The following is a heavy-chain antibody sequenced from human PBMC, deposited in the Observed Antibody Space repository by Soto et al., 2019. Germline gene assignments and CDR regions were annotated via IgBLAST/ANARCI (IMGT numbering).Heavy chain of an antibody. Sequence: PGGSMRLSCAAAGVTFDDYAMHCVRQVPGKGLEWVSGINWNSGSIGYGDSVKGRFAISRDNAKNSLHLQMNSLSAEDTAFYYCVKDESINWYSGHFRHWGQGTLVTVSS. D-gene: IGHD6-13*01. J-gene: IGHJ1*01. CDR3: VKDESINWYSGHFRH. V-gene: IGHV3-9*01. CDR1: GVTFDDYA. CDR2: INWNSGSI.